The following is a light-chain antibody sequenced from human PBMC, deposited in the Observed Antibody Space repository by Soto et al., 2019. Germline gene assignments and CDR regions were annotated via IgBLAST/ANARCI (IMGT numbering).Light chain of an antibody. CDR2: SNS. CDR1: TSNSGAGFD. J-gene: IGLJ3*02. CDR3: QSYDSSLGGSRV. V-gene: IGLV1-40*01. Sequence: QSVLTQPPSVSGAPGQRVTISCTGTTSNSGAGFDVHWYQQLPGTAPKLLIFSNSNRPSGVPDRFSGSKSGTSASLAITGLQAEDEADYYCQSYDSSLGGSRVFGGGTKLTVL.